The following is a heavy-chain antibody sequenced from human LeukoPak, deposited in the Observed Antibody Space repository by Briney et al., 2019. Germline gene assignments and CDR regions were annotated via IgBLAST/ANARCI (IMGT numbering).Heavy chain of an antibody. Sequence: TLSLTCTVSGGSISSGTYYWSWIRQPAGKGLEWIGRIYTGGSTNYNPSLKSRVTISVDTSKNQFSLKLSSVTAADTAVYYCAAELWFGELLSGGYFDYWGQGTLVTVSS. CDR3: AAELWFGELLSGGYFDY. CDR2: IYTGGST. J-gene: IGHJ4*02. V-gene: IGHV4-61*02. D-gene: IGHD3-10*01. CDR1: GGSISSGTYY.